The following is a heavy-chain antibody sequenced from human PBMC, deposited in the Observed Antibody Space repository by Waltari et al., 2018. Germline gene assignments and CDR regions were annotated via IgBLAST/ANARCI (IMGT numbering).Heavy chain of an antibody. D-gene: IGHD3-22*01. CDR2: IIPIFGTA. Sequence: QVQLVQSGAEVKKPGSSVKVSCKASGGTFSSYAISWVRQAPGQGLEWMGGIIPIFGTANYAQKFQGRVTITTDESTSTAYMELSSLRSEDTAVYYCARAFGGDYYDSSGYFYYFDYWGQGTLVTVSS. V-gene: IGHV1-69*05. J-gene: IGHJ4*02. CDR1: GGTFSSYA. CDR3: ARAFGGDYYDSSGYFYYFDY.